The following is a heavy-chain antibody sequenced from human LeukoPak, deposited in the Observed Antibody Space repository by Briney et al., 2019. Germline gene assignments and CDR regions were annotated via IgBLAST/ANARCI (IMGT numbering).Heavy chain of an antibody. V-gene: IGHV4-61*08. CDR3: ARRGGSGRSFDY. CDR2: IYYSGRT. D-gene: IGHD3-10*01. Sequence: PSETLSLTYTVSGASVSSGGYYWSWIRQPPGKGLEWIGYIYYSGRTNFNPSLKRRVTISVDTSKNQFSLKVSSVTAADTAVYYCARRGGSGRSFDYWGQGTLVTVSS. J-gene: IGHJ4*02. CDR1: GASVSSGGYY.